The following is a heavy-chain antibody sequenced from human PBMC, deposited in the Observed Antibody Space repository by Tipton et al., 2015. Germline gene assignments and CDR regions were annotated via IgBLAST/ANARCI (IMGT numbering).Heavy chain of an antibody. D-gene: IGHD3-22*01. V-gene: IGHV4-61*01. CDR1: GGSVSSGSYY. CDR3: ARERDSINRCLDY. J-gene: IGHJ4*02. Sequence: TLSLTCTVSGGSVSSGSYYWSWIRQPPGKGLEWIGYIYYSGSTNYNPSLKSRVTISVDTSKNQFSLKLSSVTAADTAVYYCARERDSINRCLDYWGQGTLVTVSS. CDR2: IYYSGST.